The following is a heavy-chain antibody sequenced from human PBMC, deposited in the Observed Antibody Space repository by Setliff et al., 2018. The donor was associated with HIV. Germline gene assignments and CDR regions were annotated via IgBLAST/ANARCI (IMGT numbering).Heavy chain of an antibody. V-gene: IGHV4-39*01. CDR3: TIPASSLAPN. CDR2: IRSSGDT. Sequence: KPSETLSLTCTVSGASISSHNYCWGWIRQSPGKGLEWIASIRSSGDTYYNPSLQSRVIISVDTSNNQISLKLTSVTAADTAVYYCTIPASSLAPNWGRGTQVTVSS. CDR1: GASISSHNYC. J-gene: IGHJ4*02.